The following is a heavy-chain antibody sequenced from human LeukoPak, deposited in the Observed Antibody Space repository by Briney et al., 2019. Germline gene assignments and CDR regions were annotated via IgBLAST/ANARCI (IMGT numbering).Heavy chain of an antibody. CDR2: ISAYNGNT. CDR3: AAVAGKPKTEYFQH. CDR1: GYTFTSYG. D-gene: IGHD6-19*01. J-gene: IGHJ1*01. Sequence: GASVKVSCKASGYTFTSYGISWVRQAPGQGLEWMGWISAYNGNTNYAQKLQGRVTMTTDTSTSTAYMELRSLRPDDTAVYYCAAVAGKPKTEYFQHWGQGTLVTVSS. V-gene: IGHV1-18*01.